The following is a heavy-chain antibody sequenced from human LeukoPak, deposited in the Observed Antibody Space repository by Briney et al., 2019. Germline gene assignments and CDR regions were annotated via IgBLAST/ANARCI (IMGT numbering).Heavy chain of an antibody. J-gene: IGHJ5*02. V-gene: IGHV1-2*02. D-gene: IGHD6-13*01. Sequence: ASVKVSCKASGYTFTGYYMQWVRQAPGQGLEWMGWISPNSGATNYAQKFQGRVTMTRDTSVSTVYMELTRLRSDDTAVYYCAREGIAGNWFDPWGQGTLVTVSS. CDR2: ISPNSGAT. CDR3: AREGIAGNWFDP. CDR1: GYTFTGYY.